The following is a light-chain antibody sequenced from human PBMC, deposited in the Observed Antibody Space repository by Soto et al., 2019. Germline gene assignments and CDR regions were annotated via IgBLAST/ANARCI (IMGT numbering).Light chain of an antibody. CDR2: AAS. CDR3: QQSYRTPIT. V-gene: IGKV1-39*01. J-gene: IGKJ5*01. Sequence: DIQVTQSPSSLSASVGDRVTITCRASQSISTFLNWYQQKPGKAHNXLIYAASGLQSGVPSRFSGSGSGTDLTITISSLQPEDFETYYCQQSYRTPITFGQGTRLEIK. CDR1: QSISTF.